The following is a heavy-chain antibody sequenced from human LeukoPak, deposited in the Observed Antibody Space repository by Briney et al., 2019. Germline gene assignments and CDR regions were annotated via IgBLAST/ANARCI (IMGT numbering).Heavy chain of an antibody. CDR2: INHSGST. V-gene: IGHV4-34*01. J-gene: IGHJ4*02. D-gene: IGHD3-16*02. CDR3: ARGVRDDYIWGSYRQYYFDY. Sequence: PSETLSLTCAVYGGSFSGYYWSWIPQPPGKGLEWIGEINHSGSTNYNPSLKSRVTISVDTSKNQFSLKLSSVTAADTAVYYCARGVRDDYIWGSYRQYYFDYWGQGTLVSVSS. CDR1: GGSFSGYY.